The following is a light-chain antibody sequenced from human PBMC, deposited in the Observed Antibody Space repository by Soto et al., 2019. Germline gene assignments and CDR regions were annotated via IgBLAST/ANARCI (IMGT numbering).Light chain of an antibody. CDR1: QGISNY. V-gene: IGKV1-27*01. CDR3: KKKNSAPLT. CDR2: AAS. Sequence: DIQMTQSPSSLSASVGDRVTITCRASQGISNYLAWYQQKPGKVPKLLIYAASTLQSGVPSRFSGSGSGTDFTLPISTLHPEEVATYYCKKKNSAPLTSGGGPRWRSN. J-gene: IGKJ4*01.